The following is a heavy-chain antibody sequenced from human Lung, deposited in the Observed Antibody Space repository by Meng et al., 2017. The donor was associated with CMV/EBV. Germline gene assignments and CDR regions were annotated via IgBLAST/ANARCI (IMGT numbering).Heavy chain of an antibody. J-gene: IGHJ4*02. CDR3: VRRFHLTYPAD. V-gene: IGHV4-34*01. Sequence: SXTLSLXCAVYGGSFSGYYWSWIRQPPGKGLEWIGSFYYDGSTYYNPSLKSRVTVFVDTSKNQFSLKVTSVTAADTAMYYCVRRFHLTYPADWGRGNLV. D-gene: IGHD1-14*01. CDR2: FYYDGST. CDR1: GGSFSGYY.